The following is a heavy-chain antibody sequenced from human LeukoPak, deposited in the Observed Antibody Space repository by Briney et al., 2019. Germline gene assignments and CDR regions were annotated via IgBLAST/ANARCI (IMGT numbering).Heavy chain of an antibody. J-gene: IGHJ4*02. V-gene: IGHV3-33*01. CDR1: GFTFSSYG. D-gene: IGHD4-17*01. CDR2: IWYDGSNK. Sequence: GGSLRLSCAASGFTFSSYGMHWVRQAPGKGLEWVAVIWYDGSNKYYADSVKGRFTISRDNAKNSLYLQMNSLRAEDTAVYYCARVSHYGDDADYWGQGTLVTVSS. CDR3: ARVSHYGDDADY.